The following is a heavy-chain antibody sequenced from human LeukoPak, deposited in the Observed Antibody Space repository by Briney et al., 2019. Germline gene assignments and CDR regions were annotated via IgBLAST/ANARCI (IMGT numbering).Heavy chain of an antibody. CDR2: IGYRGGSI. D-gene: IGHD3-22*01. J-gene: IGHJ3*02. CDR3: AKAKITLIVVANPNSGALDI. CDR1: GFTFSNYA. V-gene: IGHV3-23*01. Sequence: GGSLRLSCAASGFTFSNYAMSWVRQAPGKGLEWVSIIGYRGGSIYYAYSVQGRFTISRDNSKNTLSLQMNGLRPEDTAVYYCAKAKITLIVVANPNSGALDIWGQGTMVTVSS.